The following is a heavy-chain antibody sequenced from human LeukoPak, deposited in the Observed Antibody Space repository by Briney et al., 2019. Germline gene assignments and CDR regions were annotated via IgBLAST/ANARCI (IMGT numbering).Heavy chain of an antibody. Sequence: GGSPRLSCAGSGFTVSSNCMSRVRLAPGKGLEWVSILYSGGNTYYADSVKGRFTISRDNSKNTLYLQMNSLRVEDTAVYYCVRAHGDSVRFLRHWGQGTLVTVSS. CDR3: VRAHGDSVRFLRH. CDR1: GFTVSSNC. D-gene: IGHD4-17*01. V-gene: IGHV3-66*01. J-gene: IGHJ1*01. CDR2: LYSGGNT.